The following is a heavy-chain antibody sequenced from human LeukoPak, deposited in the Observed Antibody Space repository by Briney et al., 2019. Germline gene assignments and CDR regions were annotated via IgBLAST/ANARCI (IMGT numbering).Heavy chain of an antibody. V-gene: IGHV3-11*06. D-gene: IGHD1-1*01. CDR1: GFTFSEYY. Sequence: PGGALRLSCAASGFTFSEYYMSWICRAPGKGQEWGSYISSSDTYTNYTDSVKGRFTLSRDNAKNSLYLQMNSLRADDTAVYYCARGPKYIASTGPHYFDYWGQGTLVTVSS. CDR2: ISSSDTYT. CDR3: ARGPKYIASTGPHYFDY. J-gene: IGHJ4*02.